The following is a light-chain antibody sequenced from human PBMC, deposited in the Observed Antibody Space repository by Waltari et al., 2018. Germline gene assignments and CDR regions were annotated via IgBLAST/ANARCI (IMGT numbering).Light chain of an antibody. CDR1: QSVLYSPNNKNY. CDR2: WAS. J-gene: IGKJ1*01. CDR3: QQYHSVPRT. Sequence: DIVLTQSPDSLAVSLGARATINCHSSQSVLYSPNNKNYLGWFQQKAGQPPKLLIYWASMREYGVPDRFSGSGSGTDFTLTISSLQAEDVAVYYCQQYHSVPRTFGQGTKVEI. V-gene: IGKV4-1*01.